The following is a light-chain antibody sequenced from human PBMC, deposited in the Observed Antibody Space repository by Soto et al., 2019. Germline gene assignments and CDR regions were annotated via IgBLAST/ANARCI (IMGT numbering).Light chain of an antibody. CDR2: KAS. V-gene: IGKV1-5*03. CDR3: XXXXXXPLT. Sequence: DIQLTQSPSTLSASVGDRVTIICRASQSINSWLAWYQQKPGKAPKVLIYKASDLQSGVPSRFSGSGSGTEFTLTISSLQPXDXXXXXXXXXXXXPLTFGGGTKVEIK. J-gene: IGKJ4*01. CDR1: QSINSW.